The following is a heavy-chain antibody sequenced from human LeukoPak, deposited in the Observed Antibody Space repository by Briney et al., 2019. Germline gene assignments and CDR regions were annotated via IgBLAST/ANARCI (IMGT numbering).Heavy chain of an antibody. D-gene: IGHD6-19*01. Sequence: GGSLRLSCAASGFTFSSYGMHWVRQAPGKGLEWVAFIRYDGSNKYYADSVKGRFTISRDNSKNTLYLQMNGLRAEDTAVYYCAKGGRVSGWYVYWGQGTLVTVPS. CDR1: GFTFSSYG. J-gene: IGHJ4*02. CDR3: AKGGRVSGWYVY. CDR2: IRYDGSNK. V-gene: IGHV3-30*02.